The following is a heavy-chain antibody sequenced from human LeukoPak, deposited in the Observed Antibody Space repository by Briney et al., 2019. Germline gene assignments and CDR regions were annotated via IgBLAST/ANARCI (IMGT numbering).Heavy chain of an antibody. D-gene: IGHD4-11*01. V-gene: IGHV4-59*12. Sequence: SETLSLTCTVSGGSISSYYWSWIRQPPGKGLEWIGYIYYSGSTNYNPSLKSRVTISVDTSKNQFSLKLSSVTAADTAVYYCARGAYYSNYFDYWGQGTLVTVSS. CDR2: IYYSGST. J-gene: IGHJ4*02. CDR3: ARGAYYSNYFDY. CDR1: GGSISSYY.